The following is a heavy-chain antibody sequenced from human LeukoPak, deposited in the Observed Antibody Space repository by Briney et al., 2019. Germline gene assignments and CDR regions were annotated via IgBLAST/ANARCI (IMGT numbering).Heavy chain of an antibody. CDR3: ARGKGAPSGYPRFYYFDY. Sequence: SETLSLTCAVYGGSFSGYYWSWIRQPPGKGLEWIGEINHSGSTNYNPSHKSRVTISVDTSKNQFSLKLSSVTAADTAVYYCARGKGAPSGYPRFYYFDYWGQGTLVTVSS. CDR2: INHSGST. D-gene: IGHD3-22*01. J-gene: IGHJ4*02. CDR1: GGSFSGYY. V-gene: IGHV4-34*01.